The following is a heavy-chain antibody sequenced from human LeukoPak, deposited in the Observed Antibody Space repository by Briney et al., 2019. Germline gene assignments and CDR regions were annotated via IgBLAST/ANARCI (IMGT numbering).Heavy chain of an antibody. CDR2: ISYIEST. D-gene: IGHD4-17*01. J-gene: IGHJ3*02. CDR3: ARDPTTVTEGLDI. CDR1: GGSFSSHY. Sequence: SETLSLTCTVSGGSFSSHYWSWIRQPPGKGLEWIGYISYIESTNYNPSLKSRVTISVDTSKNQFSLKLSSVTAADTAVYYCARDPTTVTEGLDIWGQGTMVTVSS. V-gene: IGHV4-59*11.